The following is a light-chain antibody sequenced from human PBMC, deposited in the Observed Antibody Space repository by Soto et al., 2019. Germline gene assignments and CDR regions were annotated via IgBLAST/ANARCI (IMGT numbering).Light chain of an antibody. CDR3: QQYGSSPWT. Sequence: EIVLTQSPGTLSLSPRERATLSCRASQSDSSGYLVWHQQKPSQAPRLLIYAASRRATGIPDRFIGIGSWTDVTLTISRLEPEDLAVYYCQQYGSSPWTFGQGTKVDI. J-gene: IGKJ1*01. CDR2: AAS. V-gene: IGKV3-20*01. CDR1: QSDSSGY.